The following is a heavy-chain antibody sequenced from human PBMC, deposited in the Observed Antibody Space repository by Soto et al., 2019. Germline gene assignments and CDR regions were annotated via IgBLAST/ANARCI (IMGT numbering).Heavy chain of an antibody. J-gene: IGHJ4*02. D-gene: IGHD2-15*01. CDR3: ARDRGACSGGSCYSGFDY. CDR1: GGSFSGYY. V-gene: IGHV4-34*01. CDR2: INHSGST. Sequence: TLSLTCAVYGGSFSGYYWSWIRQPPGKGLEWIGEINHSGSTNYNPSLKSRVTISVDTSKNQFSLKLSSVTAADTAVCYCARDRGACSGGSCYSGFDYWGQGTLVTVSS.